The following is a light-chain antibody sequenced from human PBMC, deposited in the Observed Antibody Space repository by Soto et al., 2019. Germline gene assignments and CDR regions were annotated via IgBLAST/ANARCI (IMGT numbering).Light chain of an antibody. CDR2: GAS. CDR3: QQYGSSPRT. V-gene: IGKV3-20*01. J-gene: IGKJ1*01. Sequence: EIVLTQSPGTLSLSPGERATLSCRASESVSSTYLAWYQQKPGQAPRLLIYGASNRATGTPDRFSGSGSGTDFTHTVSRLEPEDFAVYYCQQYGSSPRTFGQGTKVEIK. CDR1: ESVSSTY.